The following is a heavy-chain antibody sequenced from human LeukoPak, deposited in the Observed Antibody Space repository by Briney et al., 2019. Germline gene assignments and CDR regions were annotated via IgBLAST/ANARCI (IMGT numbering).Heavy chain of an antibody. CDR3: ARADFWSGSSSYYYMDV. Sequence: PSETLSLTCAVSGYSISSGYYWGWIRQPPGKGLEWIGSIYHSGSTYYNPSLKSRVTISVDTSKNQFSLKLSSVTAADTAVYYCARADFWSGSSSYYYMDVWGKGTTVTVSS. J-gene: IGHJ6*03. CDR2: IYHSGST. CDR1: GYSISSGYY. V-gene: IGHV4-38-2*01. D-gene: IGHD3-3*01.